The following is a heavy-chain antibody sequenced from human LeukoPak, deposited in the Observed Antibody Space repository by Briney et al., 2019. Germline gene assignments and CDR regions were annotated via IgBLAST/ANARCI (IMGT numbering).Heavy chain of an antibody. CDR3: ARGSGSSSWLDP. Sequence: GESLKISCRGSGYNFNNHWIGWVRQIPGKGLEWMGLIYPGDSDTKYSPSFEGQVTMSVDKSISAAFLQWSSLKASDTAIYYCARGSGSSSWLDPWGRGTLVTVSS. V-gene: IGHV5-51*01. D-gene: IGHD3-10*01. J-gene: IGHJ5*02. CDR2: IYPGDSDT. CDR1: GYNFNNHW.